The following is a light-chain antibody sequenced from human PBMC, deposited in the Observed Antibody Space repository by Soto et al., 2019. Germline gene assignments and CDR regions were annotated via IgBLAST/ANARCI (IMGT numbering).Light chain of an antibody. CDR1: SSDVGSYNR. CDR3: SLYTRSSVV. CDR2: EVS. J-gene: IGLJ2*01. V-gene: IGLV2-18*01. Sequence: QSALTQPPSVSGSPGQSVTISCTGTSSDVGSYNRVSWYQQPPGTAPKLMIYEVSNRPSGVPDRFSGSKSGNTASLTISGLQAEDEADYSGSLYTRSSVVFGGGTKLTVL.